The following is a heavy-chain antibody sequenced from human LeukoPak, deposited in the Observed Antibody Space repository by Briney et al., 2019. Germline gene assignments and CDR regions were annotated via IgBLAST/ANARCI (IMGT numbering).Heavy chain of an antibody. J-gene: IGHJ4*02. V-gene: IGHV5-51*01. Sequence: GESLKISCKGSGYTFTSFWIGWVRQMPGKGLEWMGIIYPDDSDTTYSPSFQGQVTMSADKSISTAYLQWSSLKASDTAIYYCARAPNSGNYSPRLFDYWGQGTLVTVSS. CDR3: ARAPNSGNYSPRLFDY. CDR2: IYPDDSDT. D-gene: IGHD1-26*01. CDR1: GYTFTSFW.